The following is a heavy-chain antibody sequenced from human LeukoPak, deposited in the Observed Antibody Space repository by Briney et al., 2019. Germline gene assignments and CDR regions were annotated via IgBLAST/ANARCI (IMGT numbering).Heavy chain of an antibody. Sequence: GGSLRLSCAASGFTFSSYWMSWVRQAPGKGLEWVANIKQDGSEKYYADSVKGRFTISRDNAKNSLYLQMNSLRAEDTAVYYCARHYDYYYYGMDVWGQGTTVTVSS. V-gene: IGHV3-7*01. J-gene: IGHJ6*02. CDR3: ARHYDYYYYGMDV. CDR1: GFTFSSYW. CDR2: IKQDGSEK. D-gene: IGHD3-10*01.